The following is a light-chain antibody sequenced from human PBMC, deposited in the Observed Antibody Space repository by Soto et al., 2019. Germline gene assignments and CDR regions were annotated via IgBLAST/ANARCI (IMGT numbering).Light chain of an antibody. CDR1: QSVGTN. J-gene: IGKJ4*01. Sequence: EIVMTQSPATLSVSPGESATLSCRASQSVGTNLAWYQQKPGQAPRLVTYGVSTRAAGIPARFSGSGSGKEFTLAISSLQSEDFAVYYCQQHNGWPLTFGGGTKVEI. CDR2: GVS. CDR3: QQHNGWPLT. V-gene: IGKV3-15*01.